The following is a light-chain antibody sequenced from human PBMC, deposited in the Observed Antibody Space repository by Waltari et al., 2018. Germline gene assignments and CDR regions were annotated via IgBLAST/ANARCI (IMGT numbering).Light chain of an antibody. CDR3: QVWDASSDVV. J-gene: IGLJ2*01. Sequence: SYVLTHAPSVSVAPGKTARITCGGNGIGTKSVHWYQQKSGQAPVLVIHFDTDRPSGIPDRFSGSHSGNAATLTISRVEAADEADYYCQVWDASSDVVFGGGTKLTVL. V-gene: IGLV3-21*04. CDR1: GIGTKS. CDR2: FDT.